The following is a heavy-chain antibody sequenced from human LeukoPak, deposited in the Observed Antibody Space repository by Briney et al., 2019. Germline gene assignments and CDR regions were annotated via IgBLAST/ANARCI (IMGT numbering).Heavy chain of an antibody. D-gene: IGHD6-6*01. CDR3: AKGSRIAARPTIWFDS. CDR1: GFTFSSYA. CDR2: SHSDGTT. J-gene: IGHJ5*01. Sequence: GGSLRLSCAASGFTFSSYAMNWVRQAPGKGLEWVSSSHSDGTTYYADSVKGRFTISRDNSKNTLSLQMNSLRAEDTAVYYCAKGSRIAARPTIWFDSWGQGTLVTVSS. V-gene: IGHV3-23*01.